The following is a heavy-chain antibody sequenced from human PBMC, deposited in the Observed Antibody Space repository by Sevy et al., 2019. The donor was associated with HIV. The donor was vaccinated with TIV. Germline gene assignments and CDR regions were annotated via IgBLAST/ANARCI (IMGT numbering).Heavy chain of an antibody. J-gene: IGHJ4*02. V-gene: IGHV3-21*06. CDR3: AREDIRVAGIGYYFHS. D-gene: IGHD6-19*01. CDR2: ISGLSNYI. CDR1: GFTFSNYN. Sequence: GGSLRLSCAVSGFTFSNYNMNWVRQAPGKGLEWVSYISGLSNYIYYADSVKGRFTISRDNSKNTLYLQMNSLRVEDTAVYYCAREDIRVAGIGYYFHSWGQGTLVTVSS.